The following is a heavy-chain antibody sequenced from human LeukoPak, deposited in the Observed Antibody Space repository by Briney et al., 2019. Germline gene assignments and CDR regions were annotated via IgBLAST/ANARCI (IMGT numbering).Heavy chain of an antibody. V-gene: IGHV3-48*03. D-gene: IGHD3-22*01. CDR2: ISRSGRTI. J-gene: IGHJ5*02. CDR1: GFXFSGYD. Sequence: PGGSLRLSCAASGFXFSGYDINWVRQPPGKGLEWVSFISRSGRTIYYADSVKGRFTISRDDAKHSLYLQMNSLRAGDTALYYCASQYYYDNSAYYTSDWFDPWGQGTLVTVSS. CDR3: ASQYYYDNSAYYTSDWFDP.